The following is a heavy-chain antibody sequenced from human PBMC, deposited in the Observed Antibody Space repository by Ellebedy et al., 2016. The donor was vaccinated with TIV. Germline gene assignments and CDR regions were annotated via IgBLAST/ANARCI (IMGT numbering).Heavy chain of an antibody. Sequence: MPSETLSLTCTVSGDSIRSYYWSWIRQPPGKGLEWIGYIYYSGSTNYNPSLKSRVTISIDTSKNQFSLKLSSVTAADTAVYYCARREGNYGSGSYYANWGQGTLVTVSS. CDR1: GDSIRSYY. D-gene: IGHD3-10*01. V-gene: IGHV4-59*01. CDR3: ARREGNYGSGSYYAN. J-gene: IGHJ4*02. CDR2: IYYSGST.